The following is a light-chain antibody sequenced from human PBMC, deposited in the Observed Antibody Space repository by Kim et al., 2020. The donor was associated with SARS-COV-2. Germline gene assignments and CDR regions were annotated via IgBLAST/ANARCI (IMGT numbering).Light chain of an antibody. J-gene: IGLJ2*01. CDR2: DVS. V-gene: IGLV2-11*01. CDR3: CSYAGSYTLV. Sequence: GQSRTVSCTGTNSDVGGYNYVTWYQHHPGKAPKVMIYDVSKRPSGVPDRFSGSKSGNTASLTISGLQAEDEADYHCCSYAGSYTLVFGGGTKLTVL. CDR1: NSDVGGYNY.